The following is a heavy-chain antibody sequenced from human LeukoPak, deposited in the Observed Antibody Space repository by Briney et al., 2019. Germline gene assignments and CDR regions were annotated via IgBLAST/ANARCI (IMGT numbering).Heavy chain of an antibody. J-gene: IGHJ6*02. CDR2: IYTSGST. CDR3: ARHLWFGEFDYYYYGMDV. Sequence: PSETLSLTCTVSGGSISSYYWSWIRQPAGKGLEWIGRIYTSGSTNYNPSLKSRVTMSVDTSKNQFSLKLSSVTAADTAVYYCARHLWFGEFDYYYYGMDVWGQGTTVTVSS. D-gene: IGHD3-10*01. V-gene: IGHV4-4*07. CDR1: GGSISSYY.